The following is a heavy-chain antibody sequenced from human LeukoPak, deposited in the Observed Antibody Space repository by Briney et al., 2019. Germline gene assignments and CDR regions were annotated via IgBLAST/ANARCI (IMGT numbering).Heavy chain of an antibody. D-gene: IGHD5-18*01. CDR1: VYTFTVYY. Sequence: SVTVSYKASVYTFTVYYMHWVRQAPGQGLEWMGWINPNSGGTNYAQRFQGRVTMTRDTSISAAYMELSRLRSDDTAVYYCARGLGPPYSYAQGWWFDPWGQGTLVTVSS. V-gene: IGHV1-2*02. CDR2: INPNSGGT. J-gene: IGHJ5*02. CDR3: ARGLGPPYSYAQGWWFDP.